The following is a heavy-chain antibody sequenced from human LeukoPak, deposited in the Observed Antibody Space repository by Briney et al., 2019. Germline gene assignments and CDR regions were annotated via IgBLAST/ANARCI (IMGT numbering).Heavy chain of an antibody. V-gene: IGHV1-8*01. J-gene: IGHJ6*02. CDR3: ARGVVVPAAMECYYYYYGMDV. CDR2: MNPNSGNT. CDR1: GYTFTSYD. Sequence: ASVKVSCKASGYTFTSYDINWVRQATGQGLEWMGWMNPNSGNTGYAQKFQGRVTMTRNTSISTAYMELSSLRSEDTAVYYCARGVVVPAAMECYYYYYGMDVWGQGTTVTVSS. D-gene: IGHD2-2*01.